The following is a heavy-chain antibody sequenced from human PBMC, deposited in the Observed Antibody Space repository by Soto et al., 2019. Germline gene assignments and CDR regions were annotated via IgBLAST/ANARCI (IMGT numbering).Heavy chain of an antibody. J-gene: IGHJ4*02. CDR2: IYPGDSDT. CDR3: ARAYCRGGSCYVYFDY. Sequence: GESLKISCKGSGYSFTSYWIGWVRQMPGKGLEWMGIIYPGDSDTRYSPSFQGQVTISADKSISTAYLQWSSLKASDTAMYYCARAYCRGGSCYVYFDYWGKGTLVTVSS. V-gene: IGHV5-51*01. D-gene: IGHD2-15*01. CDR1: GYSFTSYW.